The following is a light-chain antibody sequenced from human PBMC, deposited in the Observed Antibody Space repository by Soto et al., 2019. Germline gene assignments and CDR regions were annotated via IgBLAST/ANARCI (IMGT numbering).Light chain of an antibody. CDR2: AAS. CDR1: QSISSY. CDR3: QQSYSTPA. J-gene: IGKJ1*01. V-gene: IGKV1-39*01. Sequence: DIQMTQTPSSLSASVGDRVTITCRASQSISSYLSWYQQKPGKAPKLLIYAASSLQSGVPSRFSGSGSGTDFTLTISSLQPEDFATYYCQQSYSTPAFGQGTKVDIK.